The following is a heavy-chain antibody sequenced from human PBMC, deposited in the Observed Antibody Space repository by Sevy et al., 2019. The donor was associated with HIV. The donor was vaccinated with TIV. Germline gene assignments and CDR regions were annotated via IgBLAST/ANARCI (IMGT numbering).Heavy chain of an antibody. D-gene: IGHD2-15*01. V-gene: IGHV4-34*01. Sequence: SETLSLTCAVYGGSFSGYYWSWIRQPPGKGLEWIGEINHSGSTNYNPSLKSRVTISVDTSKNQFSLKLSSVTAADTAVYYCARWVCGCSCYSGLRTLYYYYGMDVWGQGTTVTVSS. CDR3: ARWVCGCSCYSGLRTLYYYYGMDV. CDR1: GGSFSGYY. J-gene: IGHJ6*02. CDR2: INHSGST.